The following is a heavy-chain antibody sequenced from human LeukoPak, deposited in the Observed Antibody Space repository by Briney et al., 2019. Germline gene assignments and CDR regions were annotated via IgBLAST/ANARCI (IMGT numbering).Heavy chain of an antibody. CDR2: IYYSGST. V-gene: IGHV4-59*12. CDR1: GGSISSDY. Sequence: PSETLSLTCTVSGGSISSDYWSWIRQPPGKGLEWIGDIYYSGSTNYNPSLKSRVTISVDTSKNQFSLKLSSVTAADTAVYYCARDTYHLSWGQGTLVTVSS. D-gene: IGHD1-14*01. CDR3: ARDTYHLS. J-gene: IGHJ4*02.